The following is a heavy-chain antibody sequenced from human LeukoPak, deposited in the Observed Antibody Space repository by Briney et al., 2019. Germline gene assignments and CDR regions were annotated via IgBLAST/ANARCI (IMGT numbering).Heavy chain of an antibody. J-gene: IGHJ4*02. CDR2: ISYDGNNI. CDR3: ARDQPEHYLPSDY. V-gene: IGHV3-30-3*01. D-gene: IGHD1-14*01. Sequence: EPGTSLRLSCAASGFTFSSYAMHWVRQAPGKGLQGVTFISYDGNNIHYADSVKGRFTISRDNSKNTLYLQMNSLRLEDTAVFYCARDQPEHYLPSDYWGQGTLVTVSS. CDR1: GFTFSSYA.